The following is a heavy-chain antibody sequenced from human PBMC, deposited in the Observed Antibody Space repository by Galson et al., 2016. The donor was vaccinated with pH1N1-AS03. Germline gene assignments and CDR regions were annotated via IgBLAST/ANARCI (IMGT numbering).Heavy chain of an antibody. CDR1: GFIFSGNS. J-gene: IGHJ4*02. Sequence: SLRLSCAASGFIFSGNSMSWVRQAPGKGLEWVAAISPTGETTPYADSVKGRFIISRDNSKNTLFLELDSLRAEDTAVYYCGKCDVSCQHSTLDYWGQGTLVTVSS. CDR2: ISPTGETT. D-gene: IGHD2-2*01. V-gene: IGHV3-23*01. CDR3: GKCDVSCQHSTLDY.